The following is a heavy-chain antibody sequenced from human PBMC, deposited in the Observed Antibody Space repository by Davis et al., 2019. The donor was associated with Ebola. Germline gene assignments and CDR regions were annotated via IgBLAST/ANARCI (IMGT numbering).Heavy chain of an antibody. V-gene: IGHV1-18*01. Sequence: ASVKVSCKASGYTFTSYGISWVRQAPGPGLEWMGWISGYEDNTNYAPRFQGRITLTKDRATSTVYMELRSLTSDDTAVYYCARDLATSSGAHFFYFGMDVWGEGTSVAVSS. CDR2: ISGYEDNT. CDR3: ARDLATSSGAHFFYFGMDV. J-gene: IGHJ6*04. CDR1: GYTFTSYG. D-gene: IGHD3-10*01.